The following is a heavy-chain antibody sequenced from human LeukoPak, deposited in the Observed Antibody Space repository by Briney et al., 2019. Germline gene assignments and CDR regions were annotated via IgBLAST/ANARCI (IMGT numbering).Heavy chain of an antibody. D-gene: IGHD4-11*01. J-gene: IGHJ6*03. Sequence: SETLSLTCTVSGGSISSSSYYWGWIRQPPGKGLEWIGSIYYSGSTYYNPSLKSRVTISVDTSKNQFSLKLSSVTAADTAVYYCAREGDYTSFRHYYYYMDVWGKGTTVTVSS. CDR3: AREGDYTSFRHYYYYMDV. CDR1: GGSISSSSYY. V-gene: IGHV4-39*07. CDR2: IYYSGST.